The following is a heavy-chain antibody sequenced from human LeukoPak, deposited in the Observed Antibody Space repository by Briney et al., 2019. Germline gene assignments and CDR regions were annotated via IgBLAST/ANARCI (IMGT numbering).Heavy chain of an antibody. D-gene: IGHD3-22*01. V-gene: IGHV4-34*01. CDR3: ARGFRSYDSSGYYSESFDY. J-gene: IGHJ4*02. CDR1: GGSFSGYY. Sequence: PSETLSLTCAVYGGSFSGYYWSWIRQPPGKGLEWIGEINHSGSTNYNPSLKSRVTISVDTSKNQFSLKLSSVTAADTAVYYCARGFRSYDSSGYYSESFDYWGQGTLVTVSS. CDR2: INHSGST.